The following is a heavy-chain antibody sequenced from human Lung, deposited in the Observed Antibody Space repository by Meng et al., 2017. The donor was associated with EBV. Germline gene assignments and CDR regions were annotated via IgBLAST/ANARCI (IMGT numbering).Heavy chain of an antibody. Sequence: VQPQGSGPGLVEPSQTLSLTCTVPGGSMSSGNYYWSWIRQPPGKGLEWIGYIHHSGSAYYNPSLKSRVSISVDTSKNQFSLNLNSMTAADTAVYYCASFDHIPRRNYFDYWGQGTLVTVSS. CDR2: IHHSGSA. V-gene: IGHV4-30-4*01. J-gene: IGHJ4*02. CDR1: GGSMSSGNYY. CDR3: ASFDHIPRRNYFDY. D-gene: IGHD2-21*01.